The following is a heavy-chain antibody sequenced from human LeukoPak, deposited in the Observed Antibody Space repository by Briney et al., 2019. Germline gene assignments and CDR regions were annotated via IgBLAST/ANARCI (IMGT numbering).Heavy chain of an antibody. CDR3: AKLMAGYSSSWYGDYYYYYGMDV. D-gene: IGHD6-13*01. CDR2: IWYDGSNK. J-gene: IGHJ6*02. Sequence: GRSLRLSCAAYGFTFSSYGMHWVRQAQGKGLEWVAVIWYDGSNKYYADSVKGRFTISRDNSKNTLYLQMNSLRAEDTAVYYCAKLMAGYSSSWYGDYYYYYGMDVWGQGTTVTVSS. V-gene: IGHV3-33*06. CDR1: GFTFSSYG.